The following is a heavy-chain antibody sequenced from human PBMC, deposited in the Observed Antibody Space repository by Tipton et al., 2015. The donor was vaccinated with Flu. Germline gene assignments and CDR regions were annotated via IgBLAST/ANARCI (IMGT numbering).Heavy chain of an antibody. Sequence: LRLSCTVSGGSISSSSYYWGWIRQPPGRGLEWIGSIYYSGSTYYNPSPKSRVTISVDTSKNQFSLKLSSVTAADTAVYYCARDPSGYYGSGSYLDYWGQGTLVTVSS. J-gene: IGHJ4*02. CDR1: GGSISSSSYY. CDR3: ARDPSGYYGSGSYLDY. V-gene: IGHV4-39*07. CDR2: IYYSGST. D-gene: IGHD3-10*01.